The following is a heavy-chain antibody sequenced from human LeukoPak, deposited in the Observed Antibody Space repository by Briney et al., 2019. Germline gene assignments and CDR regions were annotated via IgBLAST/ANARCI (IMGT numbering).Heavy chain of an antibody. CDR2: ISSSSSYI. J-gene: IGHJ4*02. V-gene: IGHV3-21*01. D-gene: IGHD1-26*01. CDR3: ARRIVGPSSGGDY. Sequence: GRSLRLSCAASGFTFSSYSMNWVRQAPGKGLEWVSSISSSSSYIYYADSVQGRFTISRDNAKNSLYLQMNSLRVEDTAVYYCARRIVGPSSGGDYWGQGTPVTVSS. CDR1: GFTFSSYS.